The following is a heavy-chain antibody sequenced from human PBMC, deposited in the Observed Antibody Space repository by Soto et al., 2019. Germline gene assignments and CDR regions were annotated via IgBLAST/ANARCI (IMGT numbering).Heavy chain of an antibody. CDR3: ARGIAAAGTYFVY. V-gene: IGHV4-59*01. CDR1: GGSISSYY. D-gene: IGHD6-13*01. J-gene: IGHJ4*02. CDR2: IYYSGST. Sequence: ASETLSLTCTVSGGSISSYYWSWIRQPPGKGLEWIGYIYYSGSTNYNPSLKSRVTISVDTSKNQFSLKLSSVTAADTAVYYCARGIAAAGTYFVYWGPGTLVTVFS.